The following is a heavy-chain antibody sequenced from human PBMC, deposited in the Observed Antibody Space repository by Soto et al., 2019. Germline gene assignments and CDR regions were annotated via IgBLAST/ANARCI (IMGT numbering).Heavy chain of an antibody. J-gene: IGHJ4*02. D-gene: IGHD6-19*01. CDR3: ARGQGSGWYEDLDY. V-gene: IGHV1-2*02. Sequence: QVQLVQSGAEVKKPGASVKVSCKASRYTFIAYHIHWVRQAPGQGLEWMGWINPNSGGTNYAQRFQGRVTLTRDTSISTAYMELSGLKSDDTAVYYCARGQGSGWYEDLDYWGQGTLVTVSS. CDR2: INPNSGGT. CDR1: RYTFIAYH.